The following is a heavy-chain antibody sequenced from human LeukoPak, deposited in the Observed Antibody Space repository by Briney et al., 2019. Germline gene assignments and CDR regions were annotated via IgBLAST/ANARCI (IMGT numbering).Heavy chain of an antibody. D-gene: IGHD2-2*01. Sequence: PSETLSLTXTVSGGSISSYYWSWIRQPAGKGLEWIGRIYTSGSTNYNPSLKSRVTTSVDTSKNQFSLKLSSVTAADTAVYYCARVRCSSTSCYPHDAFDIWGQGTMVTVSS. CDR1: GGSISSYY. J-gene: IGHJ3*02. CDR2: IYTSGST. CDR3: ARVRCSSTSCYPHDAFDI. V-gene: IGHV4-4*07.